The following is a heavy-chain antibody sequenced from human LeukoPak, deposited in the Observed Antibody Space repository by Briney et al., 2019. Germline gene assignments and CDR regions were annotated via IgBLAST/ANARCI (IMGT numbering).Heavy chain of an antibody. D-gene: IGHD2-2*01. J-gene: IGHJ4*02. CDR3: ASGTTDIVVVPATLRNYYFDY. CDR1: GYTFTNHY. Sequence: ASVKVSCKASGYTFTNHYMHWVRQAPGQGLEWLGLISPSGDKTWNAQKFQGRVTMTRDKSTSTAYMELSSLRSEDTAVYYCASGTTDIVVVPATLRNYYFDYWGQGTLVTVSS. CDR2: ISPSGDKT. V-gene: IGHV1-46*01.